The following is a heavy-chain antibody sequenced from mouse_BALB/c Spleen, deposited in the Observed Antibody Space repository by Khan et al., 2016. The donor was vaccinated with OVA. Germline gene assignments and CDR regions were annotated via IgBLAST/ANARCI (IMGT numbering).Heavy chain of an antibody. V-gene: IGHV9-3*02. CDR2: INTNTGEP. Sequence: QIQLVQSGPELKKPGETVKISCKAAGYTFTNYGMNWVKQAPGKGLKWMGWINTNTGEPTFAEEFKERFAFSLETSASTAYLQINSLKNEDTATYFSARGCYMYGSWFAYWGQGTLVTVSA. D-gene: IGHD2-14*01. J-gene: IGHJ3*01. CDR3: ARGCYMYGSWFAY. CDR1: GYTFTNYG.